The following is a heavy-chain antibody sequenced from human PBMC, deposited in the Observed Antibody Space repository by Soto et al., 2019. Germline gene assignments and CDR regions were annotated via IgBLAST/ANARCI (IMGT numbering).Heavy chain of an antibody. J-gene: IGHJ5*02. Sequence: GGSLRLSCAASGFTFSAHTMNWLRQAPGKGLEWVSSISSGSGYIYYADSVKGRFTIYRDNAQNSVYLQMNSLRPEDSAVYYCARAYISSWFWFDHWGQGTLVTVSA. CDR2: ISSGSGYI. CDR1: GFTFSAHT. CDR3: ARAYISSWFWFDH. V-gene: IGHV3-21*01. D-gene: IGHD6-13*01.